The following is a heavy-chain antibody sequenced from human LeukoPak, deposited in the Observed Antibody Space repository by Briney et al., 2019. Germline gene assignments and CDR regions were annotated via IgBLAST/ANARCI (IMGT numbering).Heavy chain of an antibody. V-gene: IGHV3-23*01. D-gene: IGHD2-8*01. Sequence: PGGSLRLSCAASGFTFTNYGMSWVRPAPGKGLEWVSSIGGSGVTTYYADSVKGWFTISRDNSKNTLSLQMNRLRAEDTAVYFCAKESCTMTNCLGDWGKGTLVSVSS. CDR3: AKESCTMTNCLGD. CDR2: IGGSGVTT. CDR1: GFTFTNYG. J-gene: IGHJ4*02.